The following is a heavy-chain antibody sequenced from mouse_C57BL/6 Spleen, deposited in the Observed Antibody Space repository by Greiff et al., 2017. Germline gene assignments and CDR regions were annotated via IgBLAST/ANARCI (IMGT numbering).Heavy chain of an antibody. CDR3: ARGIYYYGSSYVYWYFDV. CDR1: GYTFTSYG. J-gene: IGHJ1*03. V-gene: IGHV1-81*01. CDR2: IYPRSGNT. D-gene: IGHD1-1*01. Sequence: VQLQQSGAELARPGASVKLSCKASGYTFTSYGISWVKQRTGQGLEWIGEIYPRSGNTYYNEKFKGKATLPADKSSSTAYMELRSLTSEDSAVYFCARGIYYYGSSYVYWYFDVWGTGTTVTVSS.